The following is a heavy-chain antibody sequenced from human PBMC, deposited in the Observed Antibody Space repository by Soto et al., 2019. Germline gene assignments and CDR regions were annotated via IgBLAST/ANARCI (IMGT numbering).Heavy chain of an antibody. J-gene: IGHJ4*02. CDR3: AKGPNGYVAAAGTFDY. Sequence: PGGSLRLSCAASGFTFSSYGMHWVRQAPGKGLEWVAVISYDGSNKYYADSVKGRFTISRDNSKNTLYLQMNSLRAEDTAVYYCAKGPNGYVAAAGTFDYWGQGTLVTVSS. D-gene: IGHD6-13*01. CDR1: GFTFSSYG. CDR2: ISYDGSNK. V-gene: IGHV3-30*18.